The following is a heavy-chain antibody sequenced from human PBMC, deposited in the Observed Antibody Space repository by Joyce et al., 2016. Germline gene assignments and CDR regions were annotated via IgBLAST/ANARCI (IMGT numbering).Heavy chain of an antibody. CDR2: RWFDDSNK. Sequence: QVQLVESGGGVVQPGGSLRLSCAASGFTFSGYGMHWVRQAPGKGLEWVAIRWFDDSNKYYADSVKGLFTTSRDNSKNTLYLQMNSLSAEDTAVYYCARDFDYGVGAFDFWGQGTMVTVSS. J-gene: IGHJ3*01. CDR1: GFTFSGYG. D-gene: IGHD4-17*01. CDR3: ARDFDYGVGAFDF. V-gene: IGHV3-33*01.